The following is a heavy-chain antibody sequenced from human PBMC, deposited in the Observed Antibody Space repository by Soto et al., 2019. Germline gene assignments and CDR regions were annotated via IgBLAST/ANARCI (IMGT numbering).Heavy chain of an antibody. J-gene: IGHJ6*02. CDR2: ISGSGGST. D-gene: IGHD3-9*01. CDR3: AKVSHYDILTGYNSLYYYYGMDV. Sequence: GESLKISCAASGFTFSSYAMSWVRQAPGKGLEWVSAISGSGGSTYYADSVKGRFTISRDNSKNTLYLQMNSLRAEDTAVYYCAKVSHYDILTGYNSLYYYYGMDVWGQGTTVTVSS. V-gene: IGHV3-23*01. CDR1: GFTFSSYA.